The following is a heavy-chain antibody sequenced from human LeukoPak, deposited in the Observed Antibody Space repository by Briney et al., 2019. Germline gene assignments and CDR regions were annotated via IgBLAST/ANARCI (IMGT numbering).Heavy chain of an antibody. D-gene: IGHD1-26*01. CDR2: IYSGGST. Sequence: GGSLRLSCAASGFTVSSNYMTWVRQAPGQGLEWVSVIYSGGSTYYADSVKGRFTISRDNSKNTLYLQMNSLRAEDTAVYYCARAIGDAFDIWGQGTMVTVSS. J-gene: IGHJ3*02. CDR3: ARAIGDAFDI. V-gene: IGHV3-53*01. CDR1: GFTVSSNY.